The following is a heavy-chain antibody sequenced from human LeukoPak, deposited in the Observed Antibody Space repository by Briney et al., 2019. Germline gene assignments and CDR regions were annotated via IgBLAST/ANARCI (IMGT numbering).Heavy chain of an antibody. D-gene: IGHD3-3*01. J-gene: IGHJ4*02. Sequence: SETLSLTCDVSGGSISSGLYSWSWIRQPLGTGLEWLGYIYHTGSTYYNPSLKSRVTISVDTSKNQFSLKLSSVTAADTAVYYCARGSGTIFGVVIRATLDYWGQGTLVTVSS. CDR3: ARGSGTIFGVVIRATLDY. CDR2: IYHTGST. V-gene: IGHV4-30-2*01. CDR1: GGSISSGLYS.